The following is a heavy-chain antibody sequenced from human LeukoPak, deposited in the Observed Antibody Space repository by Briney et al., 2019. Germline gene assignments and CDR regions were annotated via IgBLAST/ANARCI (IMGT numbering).Heavy chain of an antibody. CDR3: ATDVLDSSGY. CDR1: GFTFSSYA. V-gene: IGHV3-30-3*01. CDR2: ISYDGSNK. Sequence: PGGSLRLSCAASGFTFSSYAMHWVRQAPGKGLEWVAVISYDGSNKYYADSVKGRFTISRDNSKNTLCLQMNSLRAEDTAVYYCATDVLDSSGYWGQGTLVTVSS. J-gene: IGHJ4*02. D-gene: IGHD3-22*01.